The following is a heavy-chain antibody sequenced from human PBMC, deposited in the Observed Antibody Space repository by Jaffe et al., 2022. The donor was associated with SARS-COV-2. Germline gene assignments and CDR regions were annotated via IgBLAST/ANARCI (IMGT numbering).Heavy chain of an antibody. Sequence: EVQLLESGGGLVQPGGSLRLSCAASGFTFSSYAMSWVRQAPGKGLEWVSAISGSGGSTYYADSVKGRFTISRDNSKNTLYLQMNSLRAEDTAVYYCAKGLEGSYYDSSGYSDYWGQGTLVTVSS. CDR1: GFTFSSYA. V-gene: IGHV3-23*01. CDR3: AKGLEGSYYDSSGYSDY. CDR2: ISGSGGST. J-gene: IGHJ4*02. D-gene: IGHD3-22*01.